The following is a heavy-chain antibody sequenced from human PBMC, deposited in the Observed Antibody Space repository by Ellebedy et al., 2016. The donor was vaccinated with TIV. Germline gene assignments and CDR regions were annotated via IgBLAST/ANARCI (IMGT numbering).Heavy chain of an antibody. V-gene: IGHV3-33*01. CDR2: IWFDGSKE. D-gene: IGHD2-2*01. CDR3: ARPSYQLLSYYFDS. J-gene: IGHJ4*02. CDR1: GFTFGRYG. Sequence: PGGSLRLSCAASGFTFGRYGMHWVRQAPGKGLEWVAVIWFDGSKEFYADSVKGRFTISRDDSKNEVFLQMSSLRAEEKAVYYCARPSYQLLSYYFDSWGQGTLVTVSS.